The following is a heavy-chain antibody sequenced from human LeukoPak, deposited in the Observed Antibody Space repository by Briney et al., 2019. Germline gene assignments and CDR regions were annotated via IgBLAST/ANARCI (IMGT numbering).Heavy chain of an antibody. D-gene: IGHD3-10*01. V-gene: IGHV4-34*01. Sequence: SETLSLTCAVYGGSFSGYYWSWLRQPPGKGLEWIGEINHSGSTNYNPSLKSRVTISVDTSKNQFSLKLSSVTAADTAVYYCARGYHGMVRGPLPRVAFDIWGQGTMVTVSS. CDR3: ARGYHGMVRGPLPRVAFDI. J-gene: IGHJ3*02. CDR1: GGSFSGYY. CDR2: INHSGST.